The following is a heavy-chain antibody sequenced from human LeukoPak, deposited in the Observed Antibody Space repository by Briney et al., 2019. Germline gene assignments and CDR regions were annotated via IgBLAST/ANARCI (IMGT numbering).Heavy chain of an antibody. CDR2: IRRRAYGGAA. J-gene: IGHJ4*02. CDR3: SRNGLVDFDY. CDR1: GFAFDDFA. V-gene: IGHV3-49*04. Sequence: GSLRLSCTTSGFAFDDFAMSWVRQPAGKGLEWVGFIRRRAYGGAAEYAASVKGRFIISRDDSKGIAYLQMNSLKTEDTAVYYCSRNGLVDFDYWGQGSRVIVSP.